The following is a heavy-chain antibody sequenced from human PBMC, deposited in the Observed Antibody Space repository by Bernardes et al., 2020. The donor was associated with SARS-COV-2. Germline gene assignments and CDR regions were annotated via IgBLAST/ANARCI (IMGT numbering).Heavy chain of an antibody. CDR1: GFILRNYA. J-gene: IGHJ6*02. V-gene: IGHV3-23*05. CDR2: ISIDGFDT. CDR3: VRYRLRYIGGFGMDA. D-gene: IGHD3-9*01. Sequence: GGSLRLCCAASGFILRNYAMTWVRQAPGKGLEWVATISIDGFDTYYADSVKGRFTILRDNSENTVYLQMNSQRAEDTAKYHCVRYRLRYIGGFGMDAWGQGTTVTVSS.